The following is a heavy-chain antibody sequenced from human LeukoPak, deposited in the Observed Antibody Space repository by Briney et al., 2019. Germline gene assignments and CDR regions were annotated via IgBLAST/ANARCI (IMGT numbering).Heavy chain of an antibody. Sequence: GGSLRLSRAVSGFTFTVAWMSWARQAPGKPLEWVGRIKSKTDDETTDYAAPVKGRFTISRDDSKNTVYLQMNTLKTEDTAVYYCGLGSGRTDFDYWGQGTLVTVSS. CDR1: GFTFTVAW. D-gene: IGHD3-10*01. J-gene: IGHJ4*02. V-gene: IGHV3-15*01. CDR3: GLGSGRTDFDY. CDR2: IKSKTDDETT.